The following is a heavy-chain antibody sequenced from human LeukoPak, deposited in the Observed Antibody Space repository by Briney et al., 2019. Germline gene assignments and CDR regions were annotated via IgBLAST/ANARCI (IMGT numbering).Heavy chain of an antibody. CDR1: GFTFSRHG. CDR2: ISNDGSRK. V-gene: IGHV3-30*03. D-gene: IGHD3-3*01. Sequence: GGSLRLSCAPSGFTFSRHGMHWVRQAPGKGLEWVAIISNDGSRKYYAHSVEGRFTISRDNSKNTLYLQMDSLRAEDTAVFYCARDRAWNYFDYWGQGTLVTVSS. J-gene: IGHJ4*02. CDR3: ARDRAWNYFDY.